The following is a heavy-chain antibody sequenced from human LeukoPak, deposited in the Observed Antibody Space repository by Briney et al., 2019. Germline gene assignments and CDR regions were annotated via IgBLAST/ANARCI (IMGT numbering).Heavy chain of an antibody. CDR2: FYSSTRT. V-gene: IGHV4-61*09. J-gene: IGHJ6*04. CDR1: GDSLTSGSRY. Sequence: PSETLSLTCTVSGDSLTSGSRYWSWIRQPAGKGLEWIGHFYSSTRTTYNPSLESRVTISGDTAKNQFSLKLDSVTAADTAVYFCARCMSELDYGDYSFYYHMDVWGKGTTVTVSS. CDR3: ARCMSELDYGDYSFYYHMDV. D-gene: IGHD4-17*01.